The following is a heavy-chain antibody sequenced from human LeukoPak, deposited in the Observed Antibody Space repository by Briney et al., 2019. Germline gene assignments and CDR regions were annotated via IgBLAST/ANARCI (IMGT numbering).Heavy chain of an antibody. Sequence: KSSQTLSLTCTVSGGSISSGGYYWSWIRQHPGMGLEWIGYIYYSGSTYYNPSLKSRVTISVDTSKNQFSLKLSSVTAADTAVYYCARLSVGGYSYGTIRKTFDYWGQGTLVTVSS. D-gene: IGHD5-18*01. J-gene: IGHJ4*02. V-gene: IGHV4-31*03. CDR2: IYYSGST. CDR1: GGSISSGGYY. CDR3: ARLSVGGYSYGTIRKTFDY.